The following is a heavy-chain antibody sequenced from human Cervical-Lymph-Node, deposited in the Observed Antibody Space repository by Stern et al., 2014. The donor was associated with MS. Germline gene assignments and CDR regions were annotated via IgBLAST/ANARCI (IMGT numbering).Heavy chain of an antibody. J-gene: IGHJ5*02. V-gene: IGHV1-69*09. CDR1: GDTFSTYN. CDR3: AGERNWFDP. CDR2: VVPMFGMA. Sequence: VQLVESGAEVKRPGSSVKVSCKAAGDTFSTYNIHWVRQAPGQGLEWMGRVVPMFGMAAYAQKFQDRVTITADMSTSTAYMELKSLRFEDTAVYYCAGERNWFDPWGQGTLVIVSS.